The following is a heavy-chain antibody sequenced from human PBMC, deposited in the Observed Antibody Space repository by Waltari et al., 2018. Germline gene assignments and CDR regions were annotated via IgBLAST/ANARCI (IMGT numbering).Heavy chain of an antibody. CDR2: FSNDGSTK. Sequence: QVQLVESGGGVVQAGRSLRLSCATSGFLFSVSPMSWVRQAPGKGLEWVAFFSNDGSTKYYGKSVKGRFTISRANSKNTLFLQMNNLRPEDTGVYFCAGSLVAQSALDYWGQGTLVTVSP. CDR3: AGSLVAQSALDY. D-gene: IGHD2-21*01. CDR1: GFLFSVSP. V-gene: IGHV3-30-3*01. J-gene: IGHJ4*02.